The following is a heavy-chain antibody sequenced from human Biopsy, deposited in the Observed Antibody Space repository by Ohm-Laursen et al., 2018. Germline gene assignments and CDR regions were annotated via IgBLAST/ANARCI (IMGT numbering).Heavy chain of an antibody. CDR2: INHSGRT. CDR3: VRGVDYYDPYHYYALDV. CDR1: GESFNGYY. J-gene: IGHJ6*02. V-gene: IGHV4-34*01. D-gene: IGHD3-22*01. Sequence: GTLSLTCAVYGESFNGYYWSWIRQTSGKGLEWIGEINHSGRTNYNPSLKSRVTISVDTSKNQFSLKVRSVTAADTAVYYCVRGVDYYDPYHYYALDVWGQGTTVTVSS.